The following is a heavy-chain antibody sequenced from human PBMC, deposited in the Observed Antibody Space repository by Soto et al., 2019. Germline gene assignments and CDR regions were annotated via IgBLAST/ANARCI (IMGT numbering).Heavy chain of an antibody. J-gene: IGHJ5*02. Sequence: QVQLQESGPGLVKPSQTLSLTCTVSGGSISSEGYYWTWIRQHPGKGLEWIGYIYSSGNTYSKPSLKSRVSISMDTSSNEFSLKLTSVTAADTAIYFCARGRVAGLFRASWGQGIPVTVSS. CDR1: GGSISSEGYY. CDR3: ARGRVAGLFRAS. V-gene: IGHV4-31*03. CDR2: IYSSGNT.